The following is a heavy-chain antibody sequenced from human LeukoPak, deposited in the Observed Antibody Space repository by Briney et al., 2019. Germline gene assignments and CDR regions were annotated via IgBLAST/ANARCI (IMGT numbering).Heavy chain of an antibody. Sequence: PSETLSLTCAVSGGSISSGGYSWSWIRQPPGKGLGWIGYIYHSGSTYYNPSLKSRVTISVDRSKNQFSLKLSSVTAADTAVYYCARSLYYGSGGWFDPWGQGTLVTVSS. CDR1: GGSISSGGYS. D-gene: IGHD3-10*01. CDR2: IYHSGST. V-gene: IGHV4-30-2*01. J-gene: IGHJ5*02. CDR3: ARSLYYGSGGWFDP.